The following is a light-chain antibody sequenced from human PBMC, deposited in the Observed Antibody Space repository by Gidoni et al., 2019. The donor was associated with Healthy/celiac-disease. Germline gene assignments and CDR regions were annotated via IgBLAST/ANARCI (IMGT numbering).Light chain of an antibody. CDR3: QHSRT. Sequence: DIQMTQSPSTLSASVGDRVTITCRASQSNSSWLAWYQQKPGKAPKLLIYKASSLESGVPSRFSGSGSGTEFTLTISSLQPDDFATYYCQHSRTFGQGTKVEIK. J-gene: IGKJ1*01. CDR1: QSNSSW. V-gene: IGKV1-5*03. CDR2: KAS.